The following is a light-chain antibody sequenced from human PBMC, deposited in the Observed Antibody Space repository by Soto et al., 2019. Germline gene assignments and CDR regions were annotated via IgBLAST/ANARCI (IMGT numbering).Light chain of an antibody. CDR1: QRISSW. V-gene: IGKV1-5*01. Sequence: DIQMTQFPSTLSASVGDTVTITCRASQRISSWLAWYQQKPGKAPRLLIYDASSLESGVPSRCSGSGAGTEFTLTISSLLPDDFATFYCQHYKTYPCTFGQGTKLEI. CDR2: DAS. CDR3: QHYKTYPCT. J-gene: IGKJ2*02.